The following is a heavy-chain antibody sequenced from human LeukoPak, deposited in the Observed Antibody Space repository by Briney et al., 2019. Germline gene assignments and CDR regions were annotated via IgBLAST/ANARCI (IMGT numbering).Heavy chain of an antibody. D-gene: IGHD3-10*01. Sequence: ASVKVSCKASGYTFTGYYMHWVRQAPGQGLEWMGWINPNSGGTNYAQKFQGRVTMTRDTSISTAYMELSRLRSDDTAVYYCARDLGGWFGELLYPHYFDYWGQGTLVTVSS. V-gene: IGHV1-2*02. CDR1: GYTFTGYY. CDR2: INPNSGGT. CDR3: ARDLGGWFGELLYPHYFDY. J-gene: IGHJ4*02.